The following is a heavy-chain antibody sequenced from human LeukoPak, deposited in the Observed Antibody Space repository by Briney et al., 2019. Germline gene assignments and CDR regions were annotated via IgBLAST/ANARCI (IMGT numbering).Heavy chain of an antibody. J-gene: IGHJ3*02. D-gene: IGHD3-22*01. CDR1: GFTFSSYW. CDR2: IKQDGSEK. CDR3: AKSYYYDSSGQPPGAFDI. Sequence: PGGSLRLSCAASGFTFSSYWMSWVRQAPGKGLEWVANIKQDGSEKYYADSVKGRFTISRDNSKNALYLQMNSLRAEDTAVYYCAKSYYYDSSGQPPGAFDIWGQGTMVTVSS. V-gene: IGHV3-7*03.